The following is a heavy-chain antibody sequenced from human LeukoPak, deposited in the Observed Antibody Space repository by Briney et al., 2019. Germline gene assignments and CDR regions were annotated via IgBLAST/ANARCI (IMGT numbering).Heavy chain of an antibody. V-gene: IGHV3-53*01. CDR2: IYSGGST. J-gene: IGHJ4*02. CDR1: GFTVSSNY. CDR3: ARDLFTGYYRYFDY. Sequence: PGGSLRLSCAASGFTVSSNYMSWVRQAPGKGLEWVSVIYSGGSTYYADSVKGRFTISRGNSKNTLYLQMNSLRAEDTAVYYCARDLFTGYYRYFDYWGQGTLVTVSS. D-gene: IGHD3-9*01.